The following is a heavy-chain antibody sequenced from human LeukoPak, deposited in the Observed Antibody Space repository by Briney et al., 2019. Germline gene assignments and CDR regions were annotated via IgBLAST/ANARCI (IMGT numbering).Heavy chain of an antibody. Sequence: SETLSLTCTVSGGSISSGTYYWGWIRQPPGKGLEWIGSIYYSGSTYYNPSLKSRVTISVDTSKNQFSLKLSSVTAADTAVYYCARQGKGAAGTGGIDFWGQGTLVTVSS. J-gene: IGHJ4*02. CDR3: ARQGKGAAGTGGIDF. D-gene: IGHD6-13*01. CDR1: GGSISSGTYY. V-gene: IGHV4-39*01. CDR2: IYYSGST.